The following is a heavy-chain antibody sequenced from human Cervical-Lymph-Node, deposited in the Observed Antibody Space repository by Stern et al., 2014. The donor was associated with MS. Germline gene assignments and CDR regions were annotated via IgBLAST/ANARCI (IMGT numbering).Heavy chain of an antibody. Sequence: QVQLQESGPGLVKPSQTLSLICTVSGGSISSGSYYWSWIRQPAGKGLEWIGRIYTGGSTNYNPSLKSRVTISVDTSKNQFSLKLSSVTAADTAVYYCARYQADDYTVGATENWGQGTLVTVSS. CDR3: ARYQADDYTVGATEN. V-gene: IGHV4-61*02. CDR2: IYTGGST. D-gene: IGHD1-26*01. J-gene: IGHJ4*02. CDR1: GGSISSGSYY.